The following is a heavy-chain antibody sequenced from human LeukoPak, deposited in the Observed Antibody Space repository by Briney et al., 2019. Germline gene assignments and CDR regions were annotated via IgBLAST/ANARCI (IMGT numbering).Heavy chain of an antibody. Sequence: ASVKVSCKASGYTFTSYGISWVRQPPGQGLEWMGWISAYNGNTNYAQKLQGRVTMTTDTSTSTAYMELRSLRSDDTAVYYCARKGTGSSSPNYYFDYWGQGTLVTVSS. V-gene: IGHV1-18*01. D-gene: IGHD6-13*01. CDR1: GYTFTSYG. CDR2: ISAYNGNT. J-gene: IGHJ4*02. CDR3: ARKGTGSSSPNYYFDY.